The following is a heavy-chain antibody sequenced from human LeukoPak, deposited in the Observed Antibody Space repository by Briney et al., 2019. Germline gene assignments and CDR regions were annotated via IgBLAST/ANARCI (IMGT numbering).Heavy chain of an antibody. CDR1: GYTFTSYG. V-gene: IGHV1-18*01. CDR3: ARAPFDSSGYSIDY. J-gene: IGHJ4*02. Sequence: ASVKVSCKASGYTFTSYGISWVRQAPGQGLEWMGWISGYNGNTNYAQKLQGRVTMTTDTATSTAYMELRSLRSDDTAVFYCARAPFDSSGYSIDYWGQGTLVTVSS. D-gene: IGHD3-22*01. CDR2: ISGYNGNT.